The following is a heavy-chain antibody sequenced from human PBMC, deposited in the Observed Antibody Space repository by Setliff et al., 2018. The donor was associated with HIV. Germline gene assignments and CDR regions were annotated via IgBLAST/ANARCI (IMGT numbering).Heavy chain of an antibody. CDR2: ISPDNGDT. CDR3: ATIRGYYYDSSGQEYFQH. J-gene: IGHJ1*01. CDR1: GYTFIDYF. V-gene: IGHV1-2*02. Sequence: GASVKVSCKASGYTFIDYFIHWVRQAPGQGLEWMGWISPDNGDTNIPQRFRGRVTMTRDTSINTAYMELSSLISEDTAMYYCATIRGYYYDSSGQEYFQHWGHGTLVTVSS. D-gene: IGHD3-22*01.